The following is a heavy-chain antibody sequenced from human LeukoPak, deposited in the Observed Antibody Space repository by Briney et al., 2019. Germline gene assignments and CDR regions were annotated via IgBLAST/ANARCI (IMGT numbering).Heavy chain of an antibody. CDR2: VYYTGST. V-gene: IGHV4-30-4*01. CDR1: GGSVNSGDNY. J-gene: IGHJ4*02. CDR3: ARGPPIYGDYGGADY. Sequence: SETLSLTCTVSGGSVNSGDNYWSWIRQPPGKGLEWIGYVYYTGSTYYNPSLKSRVTISIDTSKNQFSLKLSSVTAADTAVYYCARGPPIYGDYGGADYWGQGTPVTVSS. D-gene: IGHD4-17*01.